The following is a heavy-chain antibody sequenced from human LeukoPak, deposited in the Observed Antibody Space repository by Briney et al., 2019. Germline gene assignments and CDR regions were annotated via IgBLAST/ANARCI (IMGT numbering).Heavy chain of an antibody. CDR2: IYYSGST. D-gene: IGHD6-19*01. V-gene: IGHV4-59*01. J-gene: IGHJ4*02. Sequence: SETLSLTCTASGGSISSYYWSWIRQPPGKGLEWIGYIYYSGSTNYNPSLKSRVTISVDTSKNQFSLKLSSVTAADTAVYYCARGGSGWYSNYWGQGTLVTVSS. CDR3: ARGGSGWYSNY. CDR1: GGSISSYY.